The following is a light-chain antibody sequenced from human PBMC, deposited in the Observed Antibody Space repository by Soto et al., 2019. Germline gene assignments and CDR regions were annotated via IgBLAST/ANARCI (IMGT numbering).Light chain of an antibody. J-gene: IGLJ1*01. CDR2: DVT. CDR1: SSDVGAYNY. CDR3: SSYTHSITYV. Sequence: QSALTQPASVSGSPGQSIIISCTGTSSDVGAYNYVSWYQQHPGEAPKLMIYDVTNRPSGVSNRFSGSKSGNTASLTISGLQAEDEADYYCSSYTHSITYVFGTGTKLTVL. V-gene: IGLV2-14*01.